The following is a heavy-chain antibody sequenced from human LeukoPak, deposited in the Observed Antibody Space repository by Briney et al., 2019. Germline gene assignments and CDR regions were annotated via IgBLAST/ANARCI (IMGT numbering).Heavy chain of an antibody. CDR2: IIPIFCTA. D-gene: IGHD1-26*01. V-gene: IGHV1-69*01. CDR1: RGTFSCYA. CDR3: ARADSGSYDDAAFDI. J-gene: IGHJ3*02. Sequence: SVKGSCQAPRGTFSCYAIRWVRQAPGQGLAWMGGIIPIFCTANYAEKFQGRVTITADESTSTAYMELSSLRSEDTAVYYCARADSGSYDDAAFDIWGQGTMVTVSS.